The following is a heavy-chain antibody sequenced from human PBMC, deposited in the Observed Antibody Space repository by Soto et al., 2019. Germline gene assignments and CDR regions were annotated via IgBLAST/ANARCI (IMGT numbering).Heavy chain of an antibody. CDR2: IYTSGTT. D-gene: IGHD4-17*01. CDR3: ARERANFGDLKY. Sequence: QVQLQESGPRQVKPSETLSLTCTVSGGSISSYYWTWIRQPAGKGLEWIGRIYTSGTTNYNPSLRSRVTMSVDTSKSQFSLRLTSVTAADTALYYCARERANFGDLKYWGQGALVTVSS. V-gene: IGHV4-4*07. CDR1: GGSISSYY. J-gene: IGHJ4*02.